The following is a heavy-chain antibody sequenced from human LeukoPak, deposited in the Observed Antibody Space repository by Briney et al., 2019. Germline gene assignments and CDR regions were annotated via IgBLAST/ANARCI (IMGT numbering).Heavy chain of an antibody. CDR2: ISSSSSTI. Sequence: GGSLRLSCAASGFTFSSYSMNWVRQAPGKGLEWVSYISSSSSTIYYADSVKGRFTISRDNAKNSLYLQMNSLRAEDTAVYYCARCSKRFLEWLLYFDYWGQGTLVTVSS. CDR3: ARCSKRFLEWLLYFDY. D-gene: IGHD3-3*01. CDR1: GFTFSSYS. V-gene: IGHV3-48*01. J-gene: IGHJ4*02.